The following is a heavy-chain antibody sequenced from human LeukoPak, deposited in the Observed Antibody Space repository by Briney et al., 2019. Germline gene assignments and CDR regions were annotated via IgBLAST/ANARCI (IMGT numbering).Heavy chain of an antibody. D-gene: IGHD3-22*01. J-gene: IGHJ4*02. CDR1: GFTFDDYA. CDR3: ARGSHYDSSGYLVPFDY. Sequence: PGRSLRLSCAASGFTFDDYAMHWVRQAPGKGLEYVSAISSNGGSTYYANSVEGRFTISRDNSKNTLYLQMGSLRAEDMAVYYCARGSHYDSSGYLVPFDYWGQGTLVTVSS. V-gene: IGHV3-64*01. CDR2: ISSNGGST.